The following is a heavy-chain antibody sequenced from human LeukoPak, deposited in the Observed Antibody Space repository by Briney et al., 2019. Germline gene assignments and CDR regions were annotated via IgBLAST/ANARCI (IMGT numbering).Heavy chain of an antibody. J-gene: IGHJ4*02. V-gene: IGHV4-59*12. D-gene: IGHD3-10*01. CDR3: ARDAPYGSGRNFDY. CDR2: IYYSGST. Sequence: SSETLSLTCTVSGGSISSYYWSWIRQPPGKGLEWIGYIYYSGSTNYNPSLKSRVTISVDKSKNQFSLKLSSVTAADTAVYYCARDAPYGSGRNFDYWGQGTLVTVSS. CDR1: GGSISSYY.